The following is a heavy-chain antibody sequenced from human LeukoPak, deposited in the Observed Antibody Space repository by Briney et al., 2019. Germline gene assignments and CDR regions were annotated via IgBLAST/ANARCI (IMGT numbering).Heavy chain of an antibody. CDR1: GFTFSSYL. CDR2: IKQDGSEI. Sequence: GGSLRLSCGASGFTFSSYLMSWVRQAPGKGLEWLANIKQDGSEIHYVDSVKGRFTISRENAKTSLYLQMNSLRAEDTAVYYCARYCGGDCYGMDVWGQGTTVTVSS. CDR3: ARYCGGDCYGMDV. D-gene: IGHD2-21*01. V-gene: IGHV3-7*01. J-gene: IGHJ6*01.